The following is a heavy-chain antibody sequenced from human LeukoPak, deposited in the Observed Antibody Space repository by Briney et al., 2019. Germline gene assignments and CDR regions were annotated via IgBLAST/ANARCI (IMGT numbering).Heavy chain of an antibody. CDR1: GFTFSSYW. D-gene: IGHD2/OR15-2a*01. J-gene: IGHJ4*02. CDR3: AGGPTRANSSDY. CDR2: IKQDGSEK. V-gene: IGHV3-7*01. Sequence: GGSLRLSCAASGFTFSSYWMSWVRQAPGKGLEGVANIKQDGSEKYYVDSVKGRFTISRDNAKNCLYLQMNSLTAEDTAVYYCAGGPTRANSSDYWGQGTLVTVSS.